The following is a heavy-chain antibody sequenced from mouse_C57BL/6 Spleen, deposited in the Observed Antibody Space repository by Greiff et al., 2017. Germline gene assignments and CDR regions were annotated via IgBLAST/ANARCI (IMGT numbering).Heavy chain of an antibody. Sequence: QVQLQQSGPGLVQPSQSLSITCTVSGFSLTSYGVHWVRQSPGKGLEWLGVIWSGGSTDYNAAYLSRLGISKDNSKSQVFFKMNSLQADDTAIYYCARNWDYYGSLWFAYWGQGTLVTVSA. J-gene: IGHJ3*01. CDR1: GFSLTSYG. CDR3: ARNWDYYGSLWFAY. CDR2: IWSGGST. D-gene: IGHD1-1*01. V-gene: IGHV2-2*01.